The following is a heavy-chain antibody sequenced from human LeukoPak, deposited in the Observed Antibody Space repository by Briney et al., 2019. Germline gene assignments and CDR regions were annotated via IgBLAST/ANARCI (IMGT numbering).Heavy chain of an antibody. CDR3: ARIHRYCSGGACYVLDN. Sequence: SETLSLTCVVSGGSVSGYYWGWIRQPPGRGLEWIRYVYYSGSTNYNPSFKSRITISVDTSRNQFSLQLSSVTAADTAVYYCARIHRYCSGGACYVLDNWGQGTPVAVSS. D-gene: IGHD2-15*01. J-gene: IGHJ4*02. CDR2: VYYSGST. CDR1: GGSVSGYY. V-gene: IGHV4-59*02.